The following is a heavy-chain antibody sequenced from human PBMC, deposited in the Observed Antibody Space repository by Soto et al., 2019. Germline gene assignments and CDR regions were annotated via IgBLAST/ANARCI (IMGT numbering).Heavy chain of an antibody. Sequence: PGGSLRLSCAASGFTFSSYSMNWVRQAPGKGLGWVSSISSSSSYIYYADSVKGRFTISRDNAKNSLYLQMNSLRAEDTAVYYCARTVWGSSPSHYYYYGMDVWGQGTTVTVSS. CDR3: ARTVWGSSPSHYYYYGMDV. D-gene: IGHD3-16*01. CDR1: GFTFSSYS. V-gene: IGHV3-21*01. CDR2: ISSSSSYI. J-gene: IGHJ6*02.